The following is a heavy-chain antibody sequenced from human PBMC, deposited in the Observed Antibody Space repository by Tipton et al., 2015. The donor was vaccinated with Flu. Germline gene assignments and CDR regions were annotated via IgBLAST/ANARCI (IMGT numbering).Heavy chain of an antibody. CDR3: ARAPRESDAFDV. Sequence: SLRLSCAASGFIFSDYEMNWVRQAPGKGLEWISYVSNTGHTIYYTDSVRGRFTISRDNAKKSVHLQMNSLRAEDTGLYYCARAPRESDAFDVWGQGTVVTVSS. CDR2: VSNTGHTI. CDR1: GFIFSDYE. J-gene: IGHJ3*01. V-gene: IGHV3-48*03. D-gene: IGHD3-10*01.